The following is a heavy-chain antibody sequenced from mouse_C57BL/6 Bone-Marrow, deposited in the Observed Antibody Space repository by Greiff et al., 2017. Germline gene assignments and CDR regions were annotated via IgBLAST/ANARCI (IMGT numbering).Heavy chain of an antibody. CDR1: GFTFSDAW. D-gene: IGHD3-3*01. J-gene: IGHJ3*01. Sequence: DVKLQESGGGLVQPGGSMKLSCAASGFTFSDAWMDWVRQSPEKGLEWVALIRNKANNHATYYAESVKGRFTISRDDSKSSVYLQMNSLRPEDTGIYYCTGWERVSFAYWGQGTLVTVSA. V-gene: IGHV6-6*01. CDR3: TGWERVSFAY. CDR2: IRNKANNHAT.